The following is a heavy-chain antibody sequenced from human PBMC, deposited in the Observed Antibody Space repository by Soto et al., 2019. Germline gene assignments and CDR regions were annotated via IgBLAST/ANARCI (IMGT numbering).Heavy chain of an antibody. Sequence: QITLKESGPTLVKPTQTLTLTCTFSGFSLSTTGVGVGWIRQPPGKALEWLALIYWDGEKRYSPSLKSRLTNTKDTSKNQVVLTMTNMAPVDTATYYCAHRPWYAFEPWGQGILVTVSS. V-gene: IGHV2-5*02. CDR1: GFSLSTTGVG. CDR3: AHRPWYAFEP. J-gene: IGHJ5*02. D-gene: IGHD6-13*01. CDR2: IYWDGEK.